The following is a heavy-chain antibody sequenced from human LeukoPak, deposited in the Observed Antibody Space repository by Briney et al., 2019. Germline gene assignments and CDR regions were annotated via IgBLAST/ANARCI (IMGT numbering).Heavy chain of an antibody. CDR3: ARGRTTVTTGWFDP. Sequence: GASVKVSCKASGYTFTSYDINWVRQATGQGLEWMGWMNPNSGNTGYAQKFQGRVTMTRDTSTSTVYMELSSLRSEDTAVYYCARGRTTVTTGWFDPWGPGTLVTVSS. CDR1: GYTFTSYD. CDR2: MNPNSGNT. J-gene: IGHJ5*02. V-gene: IGHV1-8*01. D-gene: IGHD4-11*01.